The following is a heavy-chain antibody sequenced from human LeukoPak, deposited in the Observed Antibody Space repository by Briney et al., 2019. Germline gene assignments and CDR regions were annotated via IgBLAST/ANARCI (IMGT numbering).Heavy chain of an antibody. J-gene: IGHJ4*02. D-gene: IGHD3-3*01. CDR3: ARWEGSGYYFDY. Sequence: GGSLRLSCAASGFTFDDYGMSWVRQAPGKGLEWVSGINWNGGSTGYADSVKGRFTISRDNAKNSLYLQMNSLRAEDTAVYYCARWEGSGYYFDYWGQGTLVTVSS. CDR1: GFTFDDYG. V-gene: IGHV3-20*04. CDR2: INWNGGST.